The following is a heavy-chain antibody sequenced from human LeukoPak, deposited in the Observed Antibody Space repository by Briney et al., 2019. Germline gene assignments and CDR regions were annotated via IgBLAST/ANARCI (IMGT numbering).Heavy chain of an antibody. CDR2: TRYDGGNK. CDR1: GFTFSSYG. J-gene: IGHJ4*02. Sequence: GGSLRLSCAASGFTFSSYGMNWVRQAPGKGLEWVAFTRYDGGNKYYADSVKGRFTISRDNSKNTLYLQMDSLRAEDTAVYYCAKGNPYGDYFDYWGQGTLVTVSS. V-gene: IGHV3-30*02. D-gene: IGHD4-17*01. CDR3: AKGNPYGDYFDY.